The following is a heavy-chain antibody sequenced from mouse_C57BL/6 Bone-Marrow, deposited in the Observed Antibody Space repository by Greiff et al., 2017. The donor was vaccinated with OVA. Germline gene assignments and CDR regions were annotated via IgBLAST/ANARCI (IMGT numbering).Heavy chain of an antibody. V-gene: IGHV1-47*01. CDR3: ARGIYYRSSYVYFAY. CDR2: FHPFNDDT. Sequence: QVQLQQSGAELVKPGDSVKMSCKASGYTFTTYPIEWMKQTHEKSLEWIGNFHPFNDDTKYNEKFKGKATLTVEKSSSTVYLEISRLKSDYSDVYYCARGIYYRSSYVYFAYWGQGTLVTVSA. J-gene: IGHJ3*01. CDR1: GYTFTTYP. D-gene: IGHD1-1*01.